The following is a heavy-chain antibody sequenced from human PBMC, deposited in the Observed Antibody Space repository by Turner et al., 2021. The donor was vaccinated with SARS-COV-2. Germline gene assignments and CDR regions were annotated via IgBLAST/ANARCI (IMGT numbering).Heavy chain of an antibody. D-gene: IGHD3-10*01. Sequence: EVQLVESGGGLVQPGGSLRLSCAASRFTFSSYWMSWVRQAPGKGLEWVLGISWNSGSIVYADSVKGRFTISRDNAKNSLYLQMNSLRAEDTALYYCAKDMVRGVIYYYYGMDVWGQGTTVTVSS. CDR1: RFTFSSYW. CDR2: ISWNSGSI. CDR3: AKDMVRGVIYYYYGMDV. V-gene: IGHV3-9*01. J-gene: IGHJ6*02.